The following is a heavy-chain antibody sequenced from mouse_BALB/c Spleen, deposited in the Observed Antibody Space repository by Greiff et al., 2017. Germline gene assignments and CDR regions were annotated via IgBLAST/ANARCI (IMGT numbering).Heavy chain of an antibody. CDR2: ISYDGSN. D-gene: IGHD2-12*01. V-gene: IGHV3-6*02. CDR1: GYSITSGYY. CDR3: ARDYDDAWFAY. Sequence: EVQLQQSGPGLVKPSQSLSLTCSVTGYSITSGYYWNWIRQFPGNKLEWMGYISYDGSNNYNPSLKNRISITRDTSKNQFFLKLNSVTTEDTATYYCARDYDDAWFAYWGQGTLVTVSA. J-gene: IGHJ3*01.